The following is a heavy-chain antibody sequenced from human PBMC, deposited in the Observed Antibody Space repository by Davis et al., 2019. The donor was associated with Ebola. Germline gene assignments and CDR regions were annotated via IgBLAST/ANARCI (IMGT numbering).Heavy chain of an antibody. CDR2: ISYDGSNK. CDR1: GFTFSSYG. J-gene: IGHJ4*02. CDR3: AKPTPTVTLDY. Sequence: GESLKISCAASGFTFSSYGMHWVRQAPGKGLEWVAVISYDGSNKYYADSVKGRFTISRDNSKNTLYLQMNSLRAEDTAVYYCAKPTPTVTLDYWGQGTLVTVSS. D-gene: IGHD4-17*01. V-gene: IGHV3-30*18.